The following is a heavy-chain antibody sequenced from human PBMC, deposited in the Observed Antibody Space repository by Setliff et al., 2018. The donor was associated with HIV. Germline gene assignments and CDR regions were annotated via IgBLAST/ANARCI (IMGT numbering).Heavy chain of an antibody. CDR3: ARVAGKYFDY. J-gene: IGHJ4*02. Sequence: PSETLSLTCTVSGYSISSGYYWGWIRQPPGKGLEWIGSIYHSGSTYYNPSLKSRVTISVDTSKNQFSLKLSSVTAADTAVYYCARVAGKYFDYWGQGTLVTVSS. CDR2: IYHSGST. D-gene: IGHD6-19*01. CDR1: GYSISSGYY. V-gene: IGHV4-38-2*02.